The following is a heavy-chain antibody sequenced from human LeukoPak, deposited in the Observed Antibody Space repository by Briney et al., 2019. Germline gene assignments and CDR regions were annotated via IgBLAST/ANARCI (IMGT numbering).Heavy chain of an antibody. D-gene: IGHD1-26*01. CDR2: IDWDGGII. Sequence: PGGSLRLSCAASGFAFEDFSMHWVRQVPGKGLEWICLIDWDGGIIYYADSVKGRLTVSRDNSKRSLYLHLSSLTPEDTAFYYCAKDSFVGTTSFLDSWGQGTLVTVSS. J-gene: IGHJ4*02. V-gene: IGHV3-43*01. CDR3: AKDSFVGTTSFLDS. CDR1: GFAFEDFS.